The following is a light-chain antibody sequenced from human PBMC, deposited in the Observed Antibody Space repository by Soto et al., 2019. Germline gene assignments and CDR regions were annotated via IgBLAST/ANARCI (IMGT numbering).Light chain of an antibody. V-gene: IGLV2-11*01. Sequence: QSVLSKPRAVSGCDVQSVTISWTGPSGDVGGYNYVSWYQQHPGKPPKVIIYDVRKRPSGVPDRFYPSKCGNTASLTIPGLQAEDEDDYYCCSYAGSYTYVLGTGNKVTVL. J-gene: IGLJ1*01. CDR1: SGDVGGYNY. CDR2: DVR. CDR3: CSYAGSYTYV.